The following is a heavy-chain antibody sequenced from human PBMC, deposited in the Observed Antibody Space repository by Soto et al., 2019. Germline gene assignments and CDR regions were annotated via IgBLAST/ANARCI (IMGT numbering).Heavy chain of an antibody. Sequence: EVQLVESGGGLVKPGGSLRLSCAASGFTFSSYSMNWVRQAPGKGLEWVSSISSSSSYIYYADSVKGRFTISRDNAKNSLYLQKKSLRAEDTAVYYWARVLGGGAQTDLDYWGQGTLVTVSS. CDR2: ISSSSSYI. J-gene: IGHJ4*02. CDR1: GFTFSSYS. D-gene: IGHD3-16*01. CDR3: ARVLGGGAQTDLDY. V-gene: IGHV3-21*01.